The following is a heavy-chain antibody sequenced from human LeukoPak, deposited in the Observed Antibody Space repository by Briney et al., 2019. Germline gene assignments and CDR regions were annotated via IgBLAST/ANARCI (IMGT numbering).Heavy chain of an antibody. Sequence: ASVKVSCKASGYTFTSYGISWVRQAPGQGLEWMGWISAYNGNTNYARKLQGRVTMTTDTSTSTAYMELRSLRSDDTAVYYCARSITIFGAFDYWGQGTPVTVSS. CDR1: GYTFTSYG. J-gene: IGHJ4*02. D-gene: IGHD3-3*01. CDR2: ISAYNGNT. V-gene: IGHV1-18*01. CDR3: ARSITIFGAFDY.